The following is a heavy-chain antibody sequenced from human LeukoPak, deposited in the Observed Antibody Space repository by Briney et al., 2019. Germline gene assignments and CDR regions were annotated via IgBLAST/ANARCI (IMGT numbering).Heavy chain of an antibody. CDR2: ISGSGGST. Sequence: GGSLRLSCAASGFTFSSYAMSWVRQAPGKGLEWVSAISGSGGSTYYADSVKGRFTISRDNSKNTLYLQMNSLRAEDTAVYYCAKVFWVLNDSSGYYASKYFQHWGQGTLVTVSS. CDR1: GFTFSSYA. V-gene: IGHV3-23*01. J-gene: IGHJ1*01. CDR3: AKVFWVLNDSSGYYASKYFQH. D-gene: IGHD3-22*01.